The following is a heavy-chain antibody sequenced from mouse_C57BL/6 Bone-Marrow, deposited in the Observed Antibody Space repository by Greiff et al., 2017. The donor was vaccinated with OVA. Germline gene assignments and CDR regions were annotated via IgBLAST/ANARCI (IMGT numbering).Heavy chain of an antibody. J-gene: IGHJ3*01. Sequence: EVMLVESGGGLVKPGGSLKLSCAASGFTFSDYGMHWVRQAPEKGLEWVAYISSGSSTIYYADTVKGRFTISRDNAKNTLFLQMTSLRSEDTAMYYCARPAYYSNYGAYWGQGTLVTVSA. CDR3: ARPAYYSNYGAY. V-gene: IGHV5-17*01. CDR1: GFTFSDYG. CDR2: ISSGSSTI. D-gene: IGHD2-5*01.